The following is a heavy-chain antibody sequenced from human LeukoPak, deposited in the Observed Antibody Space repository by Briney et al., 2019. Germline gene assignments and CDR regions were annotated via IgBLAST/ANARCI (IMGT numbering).Heavy chain of an antibody. V-gene: IGHV4-59*08. CDR3: ARHRDYYDT. CDR1: GAPINNNF. CDR2: IYSSGSA. D-gene: IGHD3-22*01. J-gene: IGHJ4*01. Sequence: SETLSLTCTVSGAPINNNFWTWIRQPPGKGLEWIGYIYSSGSANYNPSLKSRVIISGDTSKNQISLNLTSVTAADTAVYFCARHRDYYDTWGHGTLVTVSS.